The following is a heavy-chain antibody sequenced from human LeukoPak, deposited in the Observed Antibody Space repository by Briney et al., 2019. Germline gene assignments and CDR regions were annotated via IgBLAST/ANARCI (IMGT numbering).Heavy chain of an antibody. J-gene: IGHJ4*02. CDR2: INHSGST. Sequence: GSLRLSCAASGFTFSDYYMSWIRQPPGKGLEWIGEINHSGSTNYNPSLKSRVTISVDTSKNQFSLKLSSVTAADTAVYYCARAGVAARRIDYWGQGTLVTVSS. CDR3: ARAGVAARRIDY. V-gene: IGHV4-34*01. D-gene: IGHD6-6*01. CDR1: GFTFSDYY.